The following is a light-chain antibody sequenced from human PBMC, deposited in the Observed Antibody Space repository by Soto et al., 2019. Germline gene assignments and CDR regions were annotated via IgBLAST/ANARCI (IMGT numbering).Light chain of an antibody. CDR1: QTISTW. CDR2: DAS. J-gene: IGKJ1*01. CDR3: QQYTKTNNTWM. V-gene: IGKV1-5*01. Sequence: DIQVTQSPPTLSASVGDRVTITCRASQTISTWMAWYQQKPGKAPKLLVYDASTLQSGVASRFSGSGSGTEFTRIISGLQPDESATYYCQQYTKTNNTWMFGQGTKVDIK.